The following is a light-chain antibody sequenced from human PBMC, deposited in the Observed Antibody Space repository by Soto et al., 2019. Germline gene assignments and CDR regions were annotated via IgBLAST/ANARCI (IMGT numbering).Light chain of an antibody. CDR2: GAS. J-gene: IGKJ1*01. CDR1: QSVISNY. CDR3: HHYGNSPQT. V-gene: IGKV3-20*01. Sequence: VVLTLYHRTLSLSPGERATLSCMASQSVISNYLAWYQQKPGQAPRLLIYGASSRATGIPDRFSGSGSGTDFTLTISRLEPEDFAVYYCHHYGNSPQTFGQGTKL.